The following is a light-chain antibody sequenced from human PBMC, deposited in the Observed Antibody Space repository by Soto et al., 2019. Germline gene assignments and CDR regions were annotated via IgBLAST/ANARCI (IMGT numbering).Light chain of an antibody. V-gene: IGKV1-5*01. J-gene: IGKJ1*01. CDR2: HAS. CDR3: HQYMSYS. CDR1: QSISSY. Sequence: IQMTQSPSSLSASVGDIVTITCRASQSISSYLNWYQQKPVTAPKLLIYHASTLEGGVPSRFSGSGSGTEFTLTISSLQPDDFATYYCHQYMSYSFGQGTKVDIK.